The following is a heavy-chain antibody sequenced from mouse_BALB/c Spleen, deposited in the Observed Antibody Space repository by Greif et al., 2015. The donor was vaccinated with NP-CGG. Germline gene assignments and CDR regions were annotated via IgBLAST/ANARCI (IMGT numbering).Heavy chain of an antibody. Sequence: EVKLMESGGGLVQPGGSLRLSCATSGFTFTDYYMSWVRQPPGKALEWLGFIRNKANGYTTEYSASVKGRFTISRDNSQSILYLQMSALRAEDSATYYCARYDDDGYYGGVMDYWGQGTSVTVSS. CDR3: ARYDDDGYYGGVMDY. J-gene: IGHJ4*01. D-gene: IGHD2-3*01. CDR1: GFTFTDYY. V-gene: IGHV7-3*02. CDR2: IRNKANGYTT.